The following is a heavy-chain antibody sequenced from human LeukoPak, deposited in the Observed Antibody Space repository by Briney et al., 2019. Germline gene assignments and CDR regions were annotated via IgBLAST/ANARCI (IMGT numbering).Heavy chain of an antibody. Sequence: GGSLRLSCAASGFTFSSYAMNWVRQAPGKGLEWVAVISYDGSNKYYADSVKGRFTISRDNSKNTLYLQMNSLRAEDTAEYYGVRDMMLVFISNWFAPGGQGTRFTVSS. CDR2: ISYDGSNK. V-gene: IGHV3-30*04. CDR3: VRDMMLVFISNWFAP. J-gene: IGHJ5*02. CDR1: GFTFSSYA. D-gene: IGHD3-22*01.